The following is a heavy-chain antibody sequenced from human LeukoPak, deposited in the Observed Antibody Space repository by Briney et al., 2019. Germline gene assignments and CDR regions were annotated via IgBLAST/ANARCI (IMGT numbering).Heavy chain of an antibody. CDR3: ARDLTMVRGLYGMDV. J-gene: IGHJ6*02. Sequence: TSQTLSLTCTVSGGSISSGDYYWSWIRQPPGKGLERIGYIYYSGNTYYNPSLKSRVTISVDTSKNQFSLKLSSVTAADTAVYYCARDLTMVRGLYGMDVWGQGTTVTVSS. V-gene: IGHV4-30-4*01. CDR1: GGSISSGDYY. D-gene: IGHD3-10*01. CDR2: IYYSGNT.